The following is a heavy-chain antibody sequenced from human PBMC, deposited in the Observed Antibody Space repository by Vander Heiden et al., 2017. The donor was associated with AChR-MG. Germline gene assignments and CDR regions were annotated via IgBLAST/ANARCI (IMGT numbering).Heavy chain of an antibody. CDR2: ISAYNGNT. CDR1: GYTFTSYG. V-gene: IGHV1-18*01. J-gene: IGHJ4*02. CDR3: AISNYDILTGYSPFDY. Sequence: QVQLVQSGAEVKKPGASVKVSCKASGYTFTSYGISWVRQAPGQGREWMGWISAYNGNTNYAQKLQGRVTMTTDTSTSTAYMELRSLRSDDTAVYYCAISNYDILTGYSPFDYWGQGTLVTVSS. D-gene: IGHD3-9*01.